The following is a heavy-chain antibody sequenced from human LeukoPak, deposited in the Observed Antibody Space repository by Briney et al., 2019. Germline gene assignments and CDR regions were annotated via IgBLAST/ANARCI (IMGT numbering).Heavy chain of an antibody. J-gene: IGHJ3*02. V-gene: IGHV3-23*01. CDR1: GFIFSSYA. D-gene: IGHD1-26*01. CDR3: AKDSRYSGNFKAFDI. Sequence: GGSLRLSCAASGFIFSSYAMSWVRQAPGKGLEWVSGISGSGGSTNYADSVKGRFTISRDNSKDTLYLQMNSLRAEDTAVYYCAKDSRYSGNFKAFDIWGQGTMVTVS. CDR2: ISGSGGST.